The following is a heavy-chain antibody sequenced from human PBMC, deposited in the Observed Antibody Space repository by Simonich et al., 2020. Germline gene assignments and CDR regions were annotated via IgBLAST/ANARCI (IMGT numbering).Heavy chain of an antibody. V-gene: IGHV1-2*02. CDR3: ARVRFEAFDI. Sequence: QVQLVQSGAEVKKPGASVKVSCKASGSTFTGYYRHWVRQAPGQGLEGMGGINPNSGGTNYAQKFQGRVTMTRDTSIRTAYMELSRLRSDDTAVYYCARVRFEAFDIWGQGTMVTVSS. CDR2: INPNSGGT. CDR1: GSTFTGYY. J-gene: IGHJ3*02.